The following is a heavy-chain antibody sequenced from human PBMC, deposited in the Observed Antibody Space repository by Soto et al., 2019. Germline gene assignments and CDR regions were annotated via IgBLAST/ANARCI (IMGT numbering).Heavy chain of an antibody. V-gene: IGHV3-23*01. D-gene: IGHD4-17*01. Sequence: EVQLLESGGGLVQPGGSLRLSCAASGFTFSSYAMSWVRQAPGKGLEWVSAISGSGGSTYYADSVKGRFTISRDNSKNTLYLQMNSLRAEDAAVDYCANERDGSYGDYAEGGGNWFDPWGQGTLVTVSS. CDR3: ANERDGSYGDYAEGGGNWFDP. CDR2: ISGSGGST. CDR1: GFTFSSYA. J-gene: IGHJ5*02.